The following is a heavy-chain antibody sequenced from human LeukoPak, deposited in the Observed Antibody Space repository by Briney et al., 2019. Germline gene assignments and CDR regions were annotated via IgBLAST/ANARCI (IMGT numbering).Heavy chain of an antibody. CDR2: ISAYNGNT. D-gene: IGHD6-19*01. CDR1: GYTFTSHG. Sequence: SVTVSCNASGYTFTSHGISWVGKTPAPRLEWMAWISAYNGNTNYAQKLQGRVTMTTDTSTSTAYMELRSLRSDDTAVYYCARDRRYSSGWDTNAFEIWGQGTMVTVSS. CDR3: ARDRRYSSGWDTNAFEI. J-gene: IGHJ3*02. V-gene: IGHV1-18*01.